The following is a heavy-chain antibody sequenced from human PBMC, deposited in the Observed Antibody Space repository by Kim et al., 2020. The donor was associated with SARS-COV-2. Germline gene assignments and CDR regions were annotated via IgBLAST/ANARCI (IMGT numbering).Heavy chain of an antibody. J-gene: IGHJ4*02. V-gene: IGHV3-66*01. Sequence: VKGRFTISRDNSKNTLYLQMNSLRAEDTAVYYCARGNYDFWSGYPYYFDYWGQGTLVTVSS. D-gene: IGHD3-3*01. CDR3: ARGNYDFWSGYPYYFDY.